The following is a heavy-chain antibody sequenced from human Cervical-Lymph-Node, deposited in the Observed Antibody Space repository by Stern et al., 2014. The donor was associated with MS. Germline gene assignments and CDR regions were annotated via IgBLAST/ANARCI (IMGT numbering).Heavy chain of an antibody. CDR1: GFTFSRYT. V-gene: IGHV3-21*01. Sequence: EVQLVESGGGLVKPGGSLRLSCAASGFTFSRYTMNWVRQAPGKGLELVSSISTSSSYISYADSLKGRFTVSRDNAKNSLFLQMNSLRAEDTAVYYCARRDYYYYGMDVWGQGTTVTVSS. CDR3: ARRDYYYYGMDV. CDR2: ISTSSSYI. J-gene: IGHJ6*02.